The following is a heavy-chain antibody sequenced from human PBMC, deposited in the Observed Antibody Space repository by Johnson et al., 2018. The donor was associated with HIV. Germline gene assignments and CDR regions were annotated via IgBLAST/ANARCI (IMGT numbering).Heavy chain of an antibody. J-gene: IGHJ3*02. D-gene: IGHD6-19*01. CDR2: IRYDGSNK. CDR1: GFTFNNYG. Sequence: QVHLVESGGGGVQPGRSLRLSCAASGFTFNNYGMHWVRQAPGKGLEWVAFIRYDGSNKNYVDSVKGRLTISRDNSKNTLYLQMNSLRPEDTALYYCAKDREIHSSGWYKGSAFDIWGQGTMVTVSS. CDR3: AKDREIHSSGWYKGSAFDI. V-gene: IGHV3-30*02.